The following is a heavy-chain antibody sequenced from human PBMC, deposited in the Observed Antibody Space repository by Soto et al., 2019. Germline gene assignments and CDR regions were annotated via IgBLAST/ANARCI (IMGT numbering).Heavy chain of an antibody. CDR1: GYPFTGYY. CDR3: ARVSNYDFWSGPFDY. V-gene: IGHV1-2*04. Sequence: ASVKVSCKASGYPFTGYYMHWLRQAPGQGLEWMGWINPNSGGTNYAQKFQGWVTMTRDTSISTAYMELSRLRSDDTAVYYCARVSNYDFWSGPFDYWGQGTLVTVSS. CDR2: INPNSGGT. D-gene: IGHD3-3*01. J-gene: IGHJ4*02.